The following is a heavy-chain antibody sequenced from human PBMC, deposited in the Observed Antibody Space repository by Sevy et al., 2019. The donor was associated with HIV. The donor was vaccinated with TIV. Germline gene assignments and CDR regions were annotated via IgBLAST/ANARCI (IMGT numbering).Heavy chain of an antibody. CDR3: AKDTFGGLSAPEGGFDP. V-gene: IGHV3-9*01. J-gene: IGHJ5*02. CDR1: GFTFDDYA. Sequence: GGSLRLSCAASGFTFDDYAMHWVRQAPGKGLEWVSGISWNSGSIGYADSVKGRFTISRDNAKNSLYLQMNSLRAEDTALYYCAKDTFGGLSAPEGGFDPWGQGTLVTVSS. D-gene: IGHD3-10*01. CDR2: ISWNSGSI.